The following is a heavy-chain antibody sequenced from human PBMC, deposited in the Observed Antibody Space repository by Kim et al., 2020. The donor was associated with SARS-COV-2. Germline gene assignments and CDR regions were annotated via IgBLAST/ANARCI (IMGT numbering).Heavy chain of an antibody. Sequence: GGSLRLSCAASGFSFSTHWMGWVRRAPGKELEWVANIKYDGSEKYYGDSVRGRFTISRDNAKNSLYLQMNNLRADDTAVYFCACYNCNYVRDFDHWGQGTLVTVSS. CDR2: IKYDGSEK. J-gene: IGHJ4*02. CDR1: GFSFSTHW. V-gene: IGHV3-7*01. D-gene: IGHD1-7*01. CDR3: ACYNCNYVRDFDH.